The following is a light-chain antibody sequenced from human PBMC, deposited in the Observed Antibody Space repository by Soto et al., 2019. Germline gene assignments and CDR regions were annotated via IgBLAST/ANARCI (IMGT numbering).Light chain of an antibody. Sequence: DIQFTQSPSLLSASVGDRVTITCRASHDISTYLAWYQQKPGKAPKLMIYEASTLQSGVPSRFSGSGSGTEFTLTINSLQPEDFASYYCQQSYDISPITFGQGTRLEIK. V-gene: IGKV1-9*01. CDR2: EAS. J-gene: IGKJ5*01. CDR3: QQSYDISPIT. CDR1: HDISTY.